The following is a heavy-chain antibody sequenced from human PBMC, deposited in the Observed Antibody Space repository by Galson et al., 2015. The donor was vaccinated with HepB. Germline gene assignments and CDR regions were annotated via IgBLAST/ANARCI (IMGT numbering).Heavy chain of an antibody. V-gene: IGHV1-69*13. CDR3: ARDGDCSGGSCYSGAFDI. CDR1: GGTFSSYA. Sequence: SVKVSCKASGGTFSSYAISWVRQAPGQGLEWMGGIIPIFGIANYAQKFQGRVTITADESTSTAYMELSSLRSEDTAVYYCARDGDCSGGSCYSGAFDIWGQGTMVTVSS. J-gene: IGHJ3*02. D-gene: IGHD2-15*01. CDR2: IIPIFGIA.